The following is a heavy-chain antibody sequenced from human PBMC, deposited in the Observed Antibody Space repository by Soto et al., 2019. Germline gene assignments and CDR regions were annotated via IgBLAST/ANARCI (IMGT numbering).Heavy chain of an antibody. J-gene: IGHJ6*02. Sequence: AAVKVSCKASGYTFTGYYMHWVRQAPGQGLEWMGWINPNSGGTNYAQKFQGWVTMTRDTSISTAYMELSRLRSDDTAVYYCARVRGDYYYGMDVWGQGTTVTVS. CDR2: INPNSGGT. CDR3: ARVRGDYYYGMDV. V-gene: IGHV1-2*04. D-gene: IGHD4-17*01. CDR1: GYTFTGYY.